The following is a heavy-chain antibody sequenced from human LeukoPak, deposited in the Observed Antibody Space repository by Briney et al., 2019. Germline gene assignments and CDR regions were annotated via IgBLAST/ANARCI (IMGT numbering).Heavy chain of an antibody. V-gene: IGHV3-11*05. J-gene: IGHJ4*02. Sequence: GGSLSLSCAASGFTFKDIYMSWVRQAPGKGLEWVSYINHLGSQTDYADSVKGRFTISRDNAKNSLSLQMNNLSVDDTAVYYCVRARFTTFVYYWGQGTLVTVSS. CDR3: VRARFTTFVYY. CDR2: INHLGSQT. CDR1: GFTFKDIY. D-gene: IGHD1-1*01.